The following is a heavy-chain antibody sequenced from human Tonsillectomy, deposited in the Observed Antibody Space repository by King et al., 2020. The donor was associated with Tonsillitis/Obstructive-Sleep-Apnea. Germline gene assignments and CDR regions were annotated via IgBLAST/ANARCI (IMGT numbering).Heavy chain of an antibody. V-gene: IGHV4-59*01. D-gene: IGHD3-22*01. CDR1: GGSIRSYY. CDR2: IYYSGST. CDR3: ARGLDYYYDSSGRYYFDY. Sequence: VQLQESGPGLVKPSETLSLTCTVSGGSIRSYYWSWIRQPPGKGLEWIGYIYYSGSTNSNPSLQSRVTIAVDTSKNQFSLKLSSVTAADTAVYYCARGLDYYYDSSGRYYFDYWGQGTLVTVSS. J-gene: IGHJ4*02.